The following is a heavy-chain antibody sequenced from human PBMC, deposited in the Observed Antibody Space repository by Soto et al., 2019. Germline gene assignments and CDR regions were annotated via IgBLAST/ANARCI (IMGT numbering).Heavy chain of an antibody. CDR2: IYWDDDK. Sequence: QITLKESGPTLVRPAQTLTLTCDFSGFYLATYHMGLAWIRQPPGKALEWLAPIYWDDDKQYSPSLKDTLAISKDTSSNQVVLTITNMDPGDTATYFCAHAGVYDLLTFDPWGPGAPGSVSS. CDR1: GFYLATYHMG. V-gene: IGHV2-5*02. D-gene: IGHD5-12*01. J-gene: IGHJ5*02. CDR3: AHAGVYDLLTFDP.